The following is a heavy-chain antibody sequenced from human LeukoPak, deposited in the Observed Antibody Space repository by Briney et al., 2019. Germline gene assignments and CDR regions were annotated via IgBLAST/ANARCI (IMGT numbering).Heavy chain of an antibody. CDR3: ARLGYDFWSGFRNYYYGMDV. J-gene: IGHJ6*02. V-gene: IGHV4-34*01. Sequence: PSETLSLTCTVHGGFSGYHWSWIRQSPGKGLEWIGEITYNGVTNYNPSLKVTISVDTSKSLFSLKLSSVTAADTAVYYCARLGYDFWSGFRNYYYGMDVWGQGTTVTVSS. D-gene: IGHD3-3*01. CDR1: GGFSGYH. CDR2: ITYNGVT.